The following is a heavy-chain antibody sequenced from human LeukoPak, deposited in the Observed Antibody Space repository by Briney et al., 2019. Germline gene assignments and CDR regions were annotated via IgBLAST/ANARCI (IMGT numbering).Heavy chain of an antibody. Sequence: GSLRLSCAASGFTFTDYTMHWVRQAPGKGLEWIGEINHSGSTNYNPSLKSRVTISVDTSKNQFSLKLSSVTAADTAVYYCARLGYYPALGDYWGQGTLVTVSS. CDR2: INHSGST. CDR1: GFTFTDYT. J-gene: IGHJ4*02. CDR3: ARLGYYPALGDY. D-gene: IGHD1-26*01. V-gene: IGHV4-34*01.